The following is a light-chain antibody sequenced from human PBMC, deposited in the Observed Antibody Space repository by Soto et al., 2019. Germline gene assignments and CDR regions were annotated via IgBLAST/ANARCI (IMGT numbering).Light chain of an antibody. CDR1: QNINSN. Sequence: EIVLTQSPVTLSVSPGERATLSCRASQNINSNLAWYQQKPGQAPTLLIYGALTRVMGIPVRFSGSESGTEFTLTISSLKSEDFAVYYCQHYNSSAPERTFGQATKVDIK. V-gene: IGKV3D-15*01. J-gene: IGKJ1*01. CDR3: QHYNSSAPERT. CDR2: GAL.